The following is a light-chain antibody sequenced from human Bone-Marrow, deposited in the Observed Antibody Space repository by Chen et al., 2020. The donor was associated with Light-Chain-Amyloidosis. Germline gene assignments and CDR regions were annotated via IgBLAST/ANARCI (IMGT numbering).Light chain of an antibody. CDR3: QSADSSGTYEVI. CDR2: RDT. Sequence: SYELTQPPSVSVSPGQTARHTCSGDDLPTKYAYWYQQKPGQAPVLVIHRDTERPSGISERFSGSSSVTTATLTISGVKAEDEADYHCQSADSSGTYEVIFGGGTKLTVL. V-gene: IGLV3-25*03. J-gene: IGLJ2*01. CDR1: DLPTKY.